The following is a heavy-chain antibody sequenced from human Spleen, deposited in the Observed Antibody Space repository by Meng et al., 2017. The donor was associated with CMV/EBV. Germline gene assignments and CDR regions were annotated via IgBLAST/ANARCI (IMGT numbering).Heavy chain of an antibody. Sequence: SVKVSCKASGGTFSSYAISWVRQAPEQGLEWMGGIIPIIGIVNYAQKFQGRVTMTRDTSISTAYMELSRLRSDDTAVYYCARGYCSSTSCYTFTLNYFDYWGQGTLVTVSS. D-gene: IGHD2-2*02. CDR3: ARGYCSSTSCYTFTLNYFDY. CDR1: GGTFSSYA. J-gene: IGHJ4*02. V-gene: IGHV1-69*10. CDR2: IIPIIGIV.